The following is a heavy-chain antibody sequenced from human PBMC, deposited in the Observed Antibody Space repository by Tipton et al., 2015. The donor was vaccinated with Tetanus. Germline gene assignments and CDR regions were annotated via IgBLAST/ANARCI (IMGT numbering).Heavy chain of an antibody. V-gene: IGHV3-9*02. J-gene: IGHJ4*02. CDR2: ISWNGDFK. Sequence: SLRLSCVDSGFTSGHYAMHWVRQAPGKGLEWVSGISWNGDFKGYAVSVRGRFTISRDNGKNLLYLQMSRLRREDTAVYYCASSTVTRWGPGTLVTVSS. D-gene: IGHD4-17*01. CDR1: GFTSGHYA. CDR3: ASSTVTR.